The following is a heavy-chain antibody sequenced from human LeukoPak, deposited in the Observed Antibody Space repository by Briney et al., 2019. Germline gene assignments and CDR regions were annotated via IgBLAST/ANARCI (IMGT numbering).Heavy chain of an antibody. V-gene: IGHV3-11*04. CDR1: GFTFSDYY. CDR2: ISSSGSTI. D-gene: IGHD6-6*01. CDR3: ARVGIAARPWAFDI. J-gene: IGHJ3*02. Sequence: GGSLRLSCAASGFTFSDYYMSWIRQAPGKGLEWVSYISSSGSTIYYADSVKGRFTISRDNAKNSLYLQMNSLRAEDTAVYYCARVGIAARPWAFDIWGQGTMVTVSS.